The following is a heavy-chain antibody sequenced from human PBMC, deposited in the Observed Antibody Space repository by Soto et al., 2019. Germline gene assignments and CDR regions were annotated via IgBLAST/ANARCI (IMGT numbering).Heavy chain of an antibody. CDR3: ARGPDNEGYFDY. D-gene: IGHD1-1*01. CDR1: GGNFSNYA. V-gene: IGHV1-69*12. J-gene: IGHJ4*02. CDR2: IILPFGTP. Sequence: QVRLVQSEAEVKKPGSSVKVSCKASGGNFSNYAITWVRQAPGQGLEWMGVIILPFGTPNYAQTFQGRATITADESMSTAYMELSGLRSEDTAVYYCARGPDNEGYFDYWGRGTLVTVFS.